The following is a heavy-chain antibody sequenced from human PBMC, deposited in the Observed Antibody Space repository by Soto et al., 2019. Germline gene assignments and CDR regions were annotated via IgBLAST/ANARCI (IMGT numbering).Heavy chain of an antibody. J-gene: IGHJ5*02. CDR3: ARRRRYYDSSGYYHGSFDP. V-gene: IGHV4-31*02. Sequence: SEPLSLTCTVSGGPISSGGYYWCWIRQHPGKGLEWIGYIYYRGGTYYNPSLKSRVTKSVDTSKNQFSLKLSSVTAADTAVYYCARRRRYYDSSGYYHGSFDPWGQGTLVTVSS. CDR2: IYYRGGT. CDR1: GGPISSGGYY. D-gene: IGHD3-22*01.